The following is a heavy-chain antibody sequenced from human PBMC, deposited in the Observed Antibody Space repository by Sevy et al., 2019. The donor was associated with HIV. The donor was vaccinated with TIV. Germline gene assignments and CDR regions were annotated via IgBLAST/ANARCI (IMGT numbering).Heavy chain of an antibody. CDR1: GFTFSSYS. Sequence: GGSLRLSCAASGFTFSSYSMNWVRQAPGKGLEWVSSISSSSSYIYYADSVKGRFTISRDNAKNSLYLQMNSLRAEDTAVYYCARVLEPLGAFYIWGQGTMVTVSS. CDR3: ARVLEPLGAFYI. V-gene: IGHV3-21*01. CDR2: ISSSSSYI. J-gene: IGHJ3*02.